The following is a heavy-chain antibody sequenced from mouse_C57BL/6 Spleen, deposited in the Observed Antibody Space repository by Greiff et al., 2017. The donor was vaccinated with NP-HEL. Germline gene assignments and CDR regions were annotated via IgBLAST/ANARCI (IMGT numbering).Heavy chain of an antibody. CDR2: INPNNGGT. CDR1: GYTFTDYY. CDR3: AREGERDYAMDY. Sequence: VQLKQSGPELVKPGASVKISCKASGYTFTDYYMNWVKQSHGKSLEWIGDINPNNGGTSYNQKFKGKATLTVDKSSSTAYMELRSLTSEDSAVYYCAREGERDYAMDYWGQGTSVTVSS. V-gene: IGHV1-26*01. J-gene: IGHJ4*01.